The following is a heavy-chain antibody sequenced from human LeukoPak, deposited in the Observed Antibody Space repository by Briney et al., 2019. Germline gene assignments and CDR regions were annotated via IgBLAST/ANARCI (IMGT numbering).Heavy chain of an antibody. J-gene: IGHJ4*02. CDR1: GFTFSSYG. D-gene: IGHD2-15*01. V-gene: IGHV3-30*18. CDR3: AKGTTIVVVAATLDY. Sequence: GGSLRLSCAASGFTFSSYGMHWVRQAPGKGLEWVAVISYDGSNKYYADSVKGRFTISRDNSKNTLYLQMNSLRAEDTAVYYCAKGTTIVVVAATLDYWGQGTLVTVSS. CDR2: ISYDGSNK.